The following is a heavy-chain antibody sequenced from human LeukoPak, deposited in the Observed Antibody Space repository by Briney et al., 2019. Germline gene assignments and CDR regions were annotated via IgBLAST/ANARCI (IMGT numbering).Heavy chain of an antibody. V-gene: IGHV3-23*01. J-gene: IGHJ4*02. Sequence: GGSLRLSCAASGFTFNNYAMNWVRQAPGKGLEWVSSISGGGETTYYADSAKGRFTISRDNSQNTLYLQMNSLRAEDTAVYYCARDYADYLGYFFFDYWGQGTLVTVPS. CDR1: GFTFNNYA. CDR2: ISGGGETT. D-gene: IGHD4-17*01. CDR3: ARDYADYLGYFFFDY.